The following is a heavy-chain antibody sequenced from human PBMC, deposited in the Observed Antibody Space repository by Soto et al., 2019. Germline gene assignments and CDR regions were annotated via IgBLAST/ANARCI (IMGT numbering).Heavy chain of an antibody. J-gene: IGHJ5*02. CDR3: ARGVRSGTTTGCPNWFDP. CDR2: IYWDDDK. Sequence: QITLKESGPTLVKPTQTLTLTCTFSGFSLTTSGVGVGWIRQPPGKALEWLALIYWDDDKRYSPSLKNRLTITQHTSKNHVVLTMANLDPVDTATYYCARGVRSGTTTGCPNWFDPWGQGTLVTVSS. D-gene: IGHD1-7*01. CDR1: GFSLTTSGVG. V-gene: IGHV2-5*02.